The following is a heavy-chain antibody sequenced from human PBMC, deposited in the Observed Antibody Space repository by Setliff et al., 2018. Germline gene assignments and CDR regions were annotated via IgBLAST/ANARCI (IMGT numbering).Heavy chain of an antibody. Sequence: PSETLSLTCAVSSYSISSGYFWGWLRQPPGKGLEWIGSISHTGSADYNPSLESRVTISLDASKNQFSLKLTSVTAADTAVYYCARDTSSDWAAWFDPWSQGILVTVSS. CDR1: SYSISSGYF. V-gene: IGHV4-38-2*02. J-gene: IGHJ5*02. D-gene: IGHD3-22*01. CDR3: ARDTSSDWAAWFDP. CDR2: ISHTGSA.